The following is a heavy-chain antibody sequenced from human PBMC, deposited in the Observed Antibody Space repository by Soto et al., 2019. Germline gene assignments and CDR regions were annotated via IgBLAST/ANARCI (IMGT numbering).Heavy chain of an antibody. D-gene: IGHD3-22*01. CDR2: ISSSSSTI. CDR1: GFTFSSYN. Sequence: GSLILSCAASGFTFSSYNMNWVRQAPGKGLEWVSYISSSSSTIYYADSVKGRFTISRDNAKNSLYLQMNSLRAEDTAVYYCARVVDSYDPYYCYGMDAWGQGTTVSVSS. J-gene: IGHJ6*02. V-gene: IGHV3-48*01. CDR3: ARVVDSYDPYYCYGMDA.